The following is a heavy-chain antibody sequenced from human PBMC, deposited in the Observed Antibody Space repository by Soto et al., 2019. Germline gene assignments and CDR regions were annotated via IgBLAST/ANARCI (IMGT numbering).Heavy chain of an antibody. Sequence: QVQLVQSGAEVKKPGSSVKVSCKASGGTFSSYAISWVRQAPGQGLEWMGVIIPIFGTANYAQKFQGRVTITADKSTSTADMELSSLRSEDTAVYYCARDETPNYYDSSGYYANWGQGTMVTVSS. CDR2: IIPIFGTA. D-gene: IGHD3-22*01. CDR1: GGTFSSYA. CDR3: ARDETPNYYDSSGYYAN. V-gene: IGHV1-69*06. J-gene: IGHJ4*02.